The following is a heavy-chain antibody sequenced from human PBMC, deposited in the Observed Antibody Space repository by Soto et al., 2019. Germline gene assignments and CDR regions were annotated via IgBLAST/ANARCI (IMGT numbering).Heavy chain of an antibody. V-gene: IGHV4-34*01. Sequence: SETLSLTSAVDGGSFSGYYWSWIRQPPGKGLEWIGEINHSGSTNYNPSLKSRVTISVDASKNQFSLKLSSVTAADTAVYYCARGPGIAVAPDYWGQGTLVTVSS. D-gene: IGHD6-19*01. J-gene: IGHJ4*02. CDR1: GGSFSGYY. CDR2: INHSGST. CDR3: ARGPGIAVAPDY.